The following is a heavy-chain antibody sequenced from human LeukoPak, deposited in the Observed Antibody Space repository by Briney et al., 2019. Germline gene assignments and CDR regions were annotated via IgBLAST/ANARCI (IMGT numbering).Heavy chain of an antibody. J-gene: IGHJ4*02. Sequence: PGESLRLSCAASGFTLTSYAMSWVRQAPGKGLEWVSAIIGSVHSTYYADSVKGRFTISTDNSKNTLYLQMNSLRAEDTAVYYCAKHSYDSSGYYSIDYWGQGTLVTVFS. CDR3: AKHSYDSSGYYSIDY. V-gene: IGHV3-23*01. D-gene: IGHD3-22*01. CDR2: IIGSVHST. CDR1: GFTLTSYA.